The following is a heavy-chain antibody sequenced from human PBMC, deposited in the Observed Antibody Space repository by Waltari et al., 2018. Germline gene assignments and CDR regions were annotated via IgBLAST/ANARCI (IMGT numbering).Heavy chain of an antibody. Sequence: EVQLLESGGGLVQPGGSLRLSCAASGFTFSSYAMSWVRQAPGKGLEWVSVIYSGGSTYYADSVKGRFTISRDNSKNTLYLQMNSLRAEDTAVYYCAKDLGIAAAGTFDPWGQGTLVTVSS. CDR1: GFTFSSYA. V-gene: IGHV3-23*03. J-gene: IGHJ5*02. CDR3: AKDLGIAAAGTFDP. D-gene: IGHD6-13*01. CDR2: IYSGGST.